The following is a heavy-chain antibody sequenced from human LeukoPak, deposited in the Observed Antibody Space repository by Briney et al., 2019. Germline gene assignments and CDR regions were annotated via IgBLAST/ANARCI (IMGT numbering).Heavy chain of an antibody. J-gene: IGHJ4*02. D-gene: IGHD5-18*01. V-gene: IGHV3-15*01. CDR3: TTGKLWIQLWFPRSYYFDY. Sequence: GGSLRLSCAASGFTFSNAWMSWVRQAPGKGLEWVGRIKSKTDGGTTDYAAPVKGRFTISRDDSKNTLYLQMNSLKTEDTAVYYCTTGKLWIQLWFPRSYYFDYWGQGTLVTVSS. CDR2: IKSKTDGGTT. CDR1: GFTFSNAW.